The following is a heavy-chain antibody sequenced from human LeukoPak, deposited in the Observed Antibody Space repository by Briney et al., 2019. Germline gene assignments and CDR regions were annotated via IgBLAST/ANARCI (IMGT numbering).Heavy chain of an antibody. CDR1: GYTITNNY. Sequence: ASVKVSCKASGYTITNNYMHWVRQAPGQGLEWMGWISTYSGNTNYAQNFQDRVTMTRDTSTGTAYMEVRSLRSDDTAVYYCATGDKQLVFKRRKGGFDPWGQGTLVTVSS. CDR3: ATGDKQLVFKRRKGGFDP. J-gene: IGHJ5*02. V-gene: IGHV1-18*04. CDR2: ISTYSGNT. D-gene: IGHD6-13*01.